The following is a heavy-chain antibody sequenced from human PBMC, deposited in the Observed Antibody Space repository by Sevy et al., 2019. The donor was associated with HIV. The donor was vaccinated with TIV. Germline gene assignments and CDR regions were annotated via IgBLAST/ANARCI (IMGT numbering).Heavy chain of an antibody. CDR2: IKQDESEK. CDR3: GRTSAIEYKNPSGSYRHIDQ. CDR1: GFTFSNYW. Sequence: GGSLRLSCAASGFTFSNYWMIWVRQAPGKGLEWVANIKQDESEKNYVDSVRGRFSNSRDNAGNSPYLQLNSLRPEDTGIYYCGRTSAIEYKNPSGSYRHIDQWGQGTLVTVSS. J-gene: IGHJ4*02. V-gene: IGHV3-7*01. D-gene: IGHD1-26*01.